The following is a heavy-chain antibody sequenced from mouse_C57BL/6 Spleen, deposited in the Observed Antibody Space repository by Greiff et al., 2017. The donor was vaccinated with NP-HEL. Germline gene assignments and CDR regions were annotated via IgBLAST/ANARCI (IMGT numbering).Heavy chain of an antibody. Sequence: EVKVEESGAELVKPGASVKLSCTASGFNIKDYYMHWVKQRTEQGLEWIGRIDPEDGETKYAPKFQGKATITADTSSNTAYLQLSSLTSEDTAVYYCARSYGSSYVEDDYWGQGTTLTVSS. V-gene: IGHV14-2*01. J-gene: IGHJ2*01. CDR2: IDPEDGET. CDR3: ARSYGSSYVEDDY. D-gene: IGHD1-1*01. CDR1: GFNIKDYY.